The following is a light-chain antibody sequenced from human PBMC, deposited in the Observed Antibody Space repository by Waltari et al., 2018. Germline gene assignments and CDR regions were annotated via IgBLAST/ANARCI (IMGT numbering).Light chain of an antibody. Sequence: ESVLTQSPATLSLSPGETATISCRDSRSVSANFLAWYQQKPGQAPRLLIHDAFRRATGVPDRFSGSGSETDFTLNINRLEPDDFAVYFCQQYGSSVSFGGGTKLEIK. V-gene: IGKV3-20*01. CDR2: DAF. J-gene: IGKJ4*01. CDR3: QQYGSSVS. CDR1: RSVSANF.